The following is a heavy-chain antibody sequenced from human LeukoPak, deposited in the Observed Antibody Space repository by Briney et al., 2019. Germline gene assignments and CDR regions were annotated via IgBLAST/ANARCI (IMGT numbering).Heavy chain of an antibody. CDR2: INHSGST. D-gene: IGHD2-2*01. Sequence: SGTLSLTCAVYGGSFSGYYWSWIRQPPGEGLEWIGEINHSGSTNYNPSLKSRVTISVDTSKNQFSLKLSSVTAADTAVYYCAREGSTNHFDYWGQGTLVTVSS. V-gene: IGHV4-34*01. J-gene: IGHJ4*02. CDR3: AREGSTNHFDY. CDR1: GGSFSGYY.